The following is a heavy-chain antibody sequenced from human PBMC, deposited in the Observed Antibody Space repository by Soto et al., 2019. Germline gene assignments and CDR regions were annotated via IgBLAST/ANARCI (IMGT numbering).Heavy chain of an antibody. CDR2: IYYSGST. CDR3: ARVLARGSWFDP. J-gene: IGHJ5*02. D-gene: IGHD3-3*02. CDR1: CSSIRSYY. Sequence: PSDTLSLTCPFLCSSIRSYYWGWIRKPPGKGLEWIGYIYYSGSTNYNPSLKSRVTISVDTSKNQFSLKLSSVTAADTAVYYCARVLARGSWFDPWGQGTLVTVS. V-gene: IGHV4-59*07.